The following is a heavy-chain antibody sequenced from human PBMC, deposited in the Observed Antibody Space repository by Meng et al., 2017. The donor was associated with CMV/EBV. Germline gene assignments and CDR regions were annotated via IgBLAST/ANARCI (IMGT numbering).Heavy chain of an antibody. Sequence: ASGFTFSSYWMHWVRQAPGKGLVWVSRINSDGSSTSYADSVKGRFTISRDNAKNTLYLQMNSLRAEDTAVYYCARDDIVVPPGFDYWGQGTLVTISS. CDR3: ARDDIVVPPGFDY. CDR2: INSDGSST. V-gene: IGHV3-74*01. J-gene: IGHJ4*02. CDR1: GFTFSSYW. D-gene: IGHD2-2*01.